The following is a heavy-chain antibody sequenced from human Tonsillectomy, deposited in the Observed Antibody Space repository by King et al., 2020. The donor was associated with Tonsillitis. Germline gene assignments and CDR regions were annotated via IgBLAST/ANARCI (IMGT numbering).Heavy chain of an antibody. CDR1: GGSISSSSYY. Sequence: QLPESGPGLVKPSETLSLTCTVSGGSISSSSYYWGWIRQPPGKGLEWIGSIYYSGSTYYNPSLKSRVTISVDTSKNQFSLKLSSVTAADTAVYYCARRITMVRGVIIPAVWYFDLWGRGTLVTVSS. CDR3: ARRITMVRGVIIPAVWYFDL. CDR2: IYYSGST. J-gene: IGHJ2*01. V-gene: IGHV4-39*01. D-gene: IGHD3-10*01.